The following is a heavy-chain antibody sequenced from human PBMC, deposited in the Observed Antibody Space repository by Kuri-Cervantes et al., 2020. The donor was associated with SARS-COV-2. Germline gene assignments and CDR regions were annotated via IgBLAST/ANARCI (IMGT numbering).Heavy chain of an antibody. V-gene: IGHV1-2*04. D-gene: IGHD3-10*01. CDR1: GYTFSDYSNYY. CDR2: INPNSGGT. J-gene: IGHJ6*02. Sequence: ASVKVSCKASGYTFSDYSNYYMYWVRQAPGQGLKWMGWINPNSGGTNYAQNFQGWVTMTRDTSISTAYMELSRLRSDDTAVYYCARGMVRGIIQYYYYAMDIWGQGTTVTVSS. CDR3: ARGMVRGIIQYYYYAMDI.